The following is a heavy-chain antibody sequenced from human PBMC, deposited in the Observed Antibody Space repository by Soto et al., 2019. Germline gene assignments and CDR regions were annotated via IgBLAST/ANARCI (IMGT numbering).Heavy chain of an antibody. V-gene: IGHV3-30*09. CDR3: ARSEHGYNAFDY. CDR1: GFVFSDYA. Sequence: QVVLVESGGGVVQPGRSLRLSCAASGFVFSDYAMHWIRQAPGKGLEWLTFISFDGEDSYYADSVKGRFAISRDSSKNTRYLQMNSLRLEDTAVYYCARSEHGYNAFDYWGRGTLVTVSS. D-gene: IGHD5-12*01. CDR2: ISFDGEDS. J-gene: IGHJ4*02.